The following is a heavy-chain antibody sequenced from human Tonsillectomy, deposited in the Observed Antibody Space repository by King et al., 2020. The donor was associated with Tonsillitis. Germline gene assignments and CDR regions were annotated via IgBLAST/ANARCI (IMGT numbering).Heavy chain of an antibody. CDR2: IYYSGST. CDR3: ARDHLFRGGSCYPGSGAIDAFDI. CDR1: GDSISSGGYS. Sequence: QLQESGPGLVKPSQTLSLTCAVSGDSISSGGYSWSWIRQPPGKGLEWIGYIYYSGSTSYNPSLKSRVTISLDTSKNHFSLKLTSVTAADTAVYYCARDHLFRGGSCYPGSGAIDAFDIWGQETMVTVSS. D-gene: IGHD2-15*01. V-gene: IGHV4-30-4*07. J-gene: IGHJ3*02.